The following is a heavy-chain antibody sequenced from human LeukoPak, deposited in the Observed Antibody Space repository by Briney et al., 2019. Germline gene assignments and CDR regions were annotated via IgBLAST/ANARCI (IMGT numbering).Heavy chain of an antibody. CDR1: GGSISSYY. Sequence: SETLSLTCTVSGGSISSYYWSWIRQPPGKGLEWIGYIYYSGSTNYIPSLKSRVTISVDTSKNQFYLKLSSVTAADTAVYYCAGVRGYYDILTGYYYYYGMDVWGQGTTVTVSS. CDR2: IYYSGST. CDR3: AGVRGYYDILTGYYYYYGMDV. D-gene: IGHD3-9*01. J-gene: IGHJ6*02. V-gene: IGHV4-59*01.